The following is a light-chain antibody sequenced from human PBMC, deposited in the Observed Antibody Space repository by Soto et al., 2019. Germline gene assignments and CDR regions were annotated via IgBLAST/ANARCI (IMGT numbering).Light chain of an antibody. V-gene: IGKV3-15*01. CDR1: QSVSSN. CDR2: GAS. J-gene: IGKJ1*01. Sequence: ELVMTQSPATLSVSAGDRATLSCRASQSVSSNLAWYQQRPCQAPRLLIYGASTRATGIXARFSGSGSGTDFTLTISRLEPEDFAVYYCXQYGSSGTXGQGTKVDI. CDR3: XQYGSSGT.